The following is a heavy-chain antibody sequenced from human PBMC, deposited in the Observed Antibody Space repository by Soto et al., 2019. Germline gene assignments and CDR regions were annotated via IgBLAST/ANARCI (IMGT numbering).Heavy chain of an antibody. CDR1: GFTFSSYA. CDR3: AKDLTSGIVVVTAFDY. CDR2: ISGSGGST. Sequence: SLRLSCAASGFTFSSYAMSWVRQAPGKGLEWVSAISGSGGSTYYADSVKGRFTISRDNSKNTLYLQMNSLRAEDTAVYYCAKDLTSGIVVVTAFDYWGQGTLVTVSS. V-gene: IGHV3-23*01. J-gene: IGHJ4*02. D-gene: IGHD3-22*01.